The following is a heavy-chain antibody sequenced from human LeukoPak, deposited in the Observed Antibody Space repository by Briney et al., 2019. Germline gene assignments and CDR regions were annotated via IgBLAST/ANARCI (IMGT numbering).Heavy chain of an antibody. CDR1: GFTFDDYA. J-gene: IGHJ4*02. CDR2: ISWNSGSI. CDR3: AKAPYRGGSSWTEFDY. D-gene: IGHD6-13*01. Sequence: PGGSLRLSCAASGFTFDDYAMHWVRQAPGKGLEWVSGISWNSGSIGYADSVKGRFTISRDSSKNTVYLQMNSLRDEDTAVYYCAKAPYRGGSSWTEFDYWGQGTLVTVSS. V-gene: IGHV3-9*01.